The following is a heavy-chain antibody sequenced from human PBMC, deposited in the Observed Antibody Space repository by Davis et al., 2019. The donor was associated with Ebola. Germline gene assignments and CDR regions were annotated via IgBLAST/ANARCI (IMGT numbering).Heavy chain of an antibody. CDR3: ARKYYYDSSGYLDY. CDR2: INHSGST. V-gene: IGHV4-34*01. D-gene: IGHD3-22*01. CDR1: GGSFSGYY. Sequence: ETLSLTCAVYGGSFSGYYWSWIRQPPGKGLEWIGEINHSGSTNYNPSLKSRVTISVDTSKNQFSLKLSSVTAADTAVYYCARKYYYDSSGYLDYWGQGTLVTVSS. J-gene: IGHJ4*02.